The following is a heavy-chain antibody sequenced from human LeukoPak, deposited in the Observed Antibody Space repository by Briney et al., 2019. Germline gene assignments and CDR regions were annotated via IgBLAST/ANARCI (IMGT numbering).Heavy chain of an antibody. CDR2: LSYDANE. CDR3: AKGKAVEYFDY. V-gene: IGHV3-30-3*01. J-gene: IGHJ4*02. Sequence: PGGSLRLSCAASGFTFSSYAMHWVRQAPGKGLDLEWVTVLSYDANEYYADSVKGRFTISRDNSKNTLYLQMNSLRAEDTAVYYCAKGKAVEYFDYWGQGTLVTVSS. CDR1: GFTFSSYA.